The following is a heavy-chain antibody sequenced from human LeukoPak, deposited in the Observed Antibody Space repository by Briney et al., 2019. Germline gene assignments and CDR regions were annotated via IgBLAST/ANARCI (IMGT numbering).Heavy chain of an antibody. CDR2: IYTSGST. CDR1: GGSFSGYY. D-gene: IGHD3-22*01. Sequence: SETLSLTCAVYGGSFSGYYWSWIRQPPGKGLEWIGRIYTSGSTNYNPSLESRITISVDTSKNQFSLKLNSVTAADTAVYYCARARDSRGYQFKGFDYWGQGTLVTVSS. V-gene: IGHV4-59*10. J-gene: IGHJ4*02. CDR3: ARARDSRGYQFKGFDY.